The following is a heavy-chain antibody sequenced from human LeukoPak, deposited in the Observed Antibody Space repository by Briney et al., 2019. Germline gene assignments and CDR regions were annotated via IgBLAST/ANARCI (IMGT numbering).Heavy chain of an antibody. V-gene: IGHV3-23*01. Sequence: PGGSLRLSCAASRFTFSSYAMSWVRQAPGKGLEWVSTISGSGGSTYYADSVKGRFTISRDNSKNTLYLQMNSLRAEDTAVYYCAKEKTYSSGSSDYWGQGTLVTVSS. D-gene: IGHD6-19*01. CDR2: ISGSGGST. CDR1: RFTFSSYA. CDR3: AKEKTYSSGSSDY. J-gene: IGHJ4*02.